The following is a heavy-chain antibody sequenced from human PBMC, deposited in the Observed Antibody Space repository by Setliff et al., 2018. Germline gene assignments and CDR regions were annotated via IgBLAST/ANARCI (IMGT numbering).Heavy chain of an antibody. J-gene: IGHJ4*02. Sequence: ASVKVSCKASGFTFTSSAVQWVRQARGQRLEWIGWIVVGSGNANYAQKFQERVTITRDMSTSTAYMELSSLRSEDTAVYYCAADLGIVGATMPFDYWGQGTLVTVSS. CDR2: IVVGSGNA. CDR1: GFTFTSSA. D-gene: IGHD1-26*01. V-gene: IGHV1-58*01. CDR3: AADLGIVGATMPFDY.